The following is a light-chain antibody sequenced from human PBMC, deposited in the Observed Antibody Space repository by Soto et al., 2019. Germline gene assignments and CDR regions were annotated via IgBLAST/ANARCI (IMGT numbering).Light chain of an antibody. CDR1: QSVSSN. CDR3: QQYNNWPYT. Sequence: EIVMTQSTATLSVSPGERATLSCRASQSVSSNLAWYQQKPGQAPRLLIYGASTRATGIPASFSGSGSGTEFSLIISSLQSEDFAVYYCQQYNNWPYTFGQGTKPEIK. J-gene: IGKJ2*01. V-gene: IGKV3-15*01. CDR2: GAS.